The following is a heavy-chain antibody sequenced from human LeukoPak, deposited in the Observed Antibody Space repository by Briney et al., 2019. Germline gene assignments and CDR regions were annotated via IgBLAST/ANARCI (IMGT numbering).Heavy chain of an antibody. Sequence: GGSLRLSCAASGFTFSKHGMSWVRQAPGKGLEWVANIKQDGSEKYYVDSVKGRFTISRDNAKNSLYLQMNSLRAEDTAVYYCARLREITFGGVIGIDYWGQGTLVTVSS. D-gene: IGHD3-16*02. CDR2: IKQDGSEK. CDR3: ARLREITFGGVIGIDY. V-gene: IGHV3-7*01. CDR1: GFTFSKHG. J-gene: IGHJ4*02.